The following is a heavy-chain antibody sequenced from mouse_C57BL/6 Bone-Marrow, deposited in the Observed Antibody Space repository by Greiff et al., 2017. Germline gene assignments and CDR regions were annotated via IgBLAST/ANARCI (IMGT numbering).Heavy chain of an antibody. CDR1: GYSFTSYW. CDR3: AEYSNYAMDY. Sequence: QVQLQQPGAELVKPGASVKLSCKASGYSFTSYWMHWVKQRPGQGLEWIGMIHPNSGSTNYNEKFKSKATLTVDKSSSPAYMQLSSLTSEDSAVYYCAEYSNYAMDYWGQGTSVTVSS. D-gene: IGHD2-5*01. V-gene: IGHV1-64*01. J-gene: IGHJ4*01. CDR2: IHPNSGST.